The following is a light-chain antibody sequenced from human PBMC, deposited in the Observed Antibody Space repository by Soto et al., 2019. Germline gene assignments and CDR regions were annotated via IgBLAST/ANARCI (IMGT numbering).Light chain of an antibody. CDR1: SSDVGGYNY. J-gene: IGLJ1*01. Sequence: QSVLTQPASVSGSPGQSITISCTGTSSDVGGYNYVSWYQQHPGQAPKLMIYEVSNRPSGVSNRFSGSKSGNTASLTISGLQAEDEADYYCSSYTSSSTRVFGTGTKVTV. CDR3: SSYTSSSTRV. V-gene: IGLV2-14*01. CDR2: EVS.